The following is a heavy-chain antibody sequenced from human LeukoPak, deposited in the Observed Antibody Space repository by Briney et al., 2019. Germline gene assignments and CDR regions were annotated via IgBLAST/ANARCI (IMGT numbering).Heavy chain of an antibody. Sequence: PSETLSLTCTVSGGSISYYYWSWIRQPPGKGLEWIGYIYSIGSTNYNPSLKSRVTISVDTSKNQFSLKLSSVTAADTAIYYCARHPTALVSYGFDPWGQGTLVTVSS. CDR1: GGSISYYY. V-gene: IGHV4-59*08. J-gene: IGHJ5*02. CDR2: IYSIGST. D-gene: IGHD5-18*01. CDR3: ARHPTALVSYGFDP.